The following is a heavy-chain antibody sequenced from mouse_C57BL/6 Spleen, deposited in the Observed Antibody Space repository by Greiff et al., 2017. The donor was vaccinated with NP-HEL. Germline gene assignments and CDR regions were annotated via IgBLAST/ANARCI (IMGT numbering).Heavy chain of an antibody. CDR3: ARDGSSYDWYFDV. CDR2: INPSSGYT. V-gene: IGHV1-4*01. D-gene: IGHD1-1*01. CDR1: GYTFTSYT. Sequence: VQLQESGAELARPGASVKMSCKASGYTFTSYTMHWVKQRPGQGLEWIGYINPSSGYTKYNQKFKDKATLTADKSSSTAYMQLSSLTSEDSAVYYCARDGSSYDWYFDVWGTGTTVTVSS. J-gene: IGHJ1*03.